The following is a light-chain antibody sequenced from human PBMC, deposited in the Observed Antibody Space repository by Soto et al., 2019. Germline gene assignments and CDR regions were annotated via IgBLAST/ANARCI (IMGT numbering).Light chain of an antibody. CDR1: QSISDT. V-gene: IGKV3D-15*01. CDR2: LAS. CDR3: QQYNNWPPTT. J-gene: IGKJ5*01. Sequence: DIVLTQSPGTLSLSPGGRVTLSCRASQSISDTIAWYQQKPGQAPRLLVYLASTRATGIPARFSGSGSGTEFTLTISSLQSEDFAIYYCQQYNNWPPTTFGQGTRLEI.